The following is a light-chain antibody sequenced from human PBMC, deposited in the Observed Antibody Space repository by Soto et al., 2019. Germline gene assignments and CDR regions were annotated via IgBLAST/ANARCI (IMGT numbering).Light chain of an antibody. CDR2: GAS. CDR1: QSISTN. V-gene: IGKV3-15*01. Sequence: EILMTQSPATLSVSPGERATLSCRASQSISTNLAWFQQKPGQAPRLLIYGASARAPSIPARFSGGGSGTEFTLTITSLQSEDFAVYYCQQYNNWPLTFGGGTTVEIK. J-gene: IGKJ4*01. CDR3: QQYNNWPLT.